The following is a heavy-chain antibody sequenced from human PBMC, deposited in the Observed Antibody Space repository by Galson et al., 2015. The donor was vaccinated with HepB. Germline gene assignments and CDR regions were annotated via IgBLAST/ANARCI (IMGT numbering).Heavy chain of an antibody. D-gene: IGHD4-17*01. CDR1: GFTFGSYG. CDR2: IWYDGSNE. CDR3: ARGGERYGDYRHYYYYYGMDV. J-gene: IGHJ6*02. Sequence: ALRLCCAASGFTFGSYGMHWVRQDQGQGLEWVADIWYDGSNEYYADSVKGRFTISRDYSKNTLYLQMNSLRAEDTAVYYCARGGERYGDYRHYYYYYGMDVWGQGTTVTVSS. V-gene: IGHV3-33*01.